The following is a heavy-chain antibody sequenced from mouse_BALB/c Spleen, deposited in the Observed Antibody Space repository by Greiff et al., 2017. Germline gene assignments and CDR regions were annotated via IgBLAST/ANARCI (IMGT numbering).Heavy chain of an antibody. V-gene: IGHV5-12-2*01. CDR1: GFTFSSYT. D-gene: IGHD2-14*01. CDR2: ISNGGGST. CDR3: AGRYPYRYTEAWFAY. Sequence: EVKLVESGGGLVQPGGSLKLSCAASGFTFSSYTMSWVRQTPEKRLEWVAYISNGGGSTYYPDTVKGRFTISRDNAKNTLYLQMSRLKSEDTAMYYCAGRYPYRYTEAWFAYWGQGTLVTVSA. J-gene: IGHJ3*01.